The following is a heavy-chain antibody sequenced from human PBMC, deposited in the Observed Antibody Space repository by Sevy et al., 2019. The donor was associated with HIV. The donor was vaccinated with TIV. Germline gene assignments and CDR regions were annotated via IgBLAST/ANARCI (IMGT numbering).Heavy chain of an antibody. CDR3: ARVQCSSTCWYVYYYYGMDV. CDR1: GFTFSSYS. J-gene: IGHJ6*02. V-gene: IGHV3-21*01. Sequence: GGSLRLSCAASGFTFSSYSMNWVRQAPGKGLEWVSSISSSSSYIYYADSVKGRFTISRDNAKNSLYLQMNSLRAEDTAVYYCARVQCSSTCWYVYYYYGMDVWGQGTTVTVSS. CDR2: ISSSSSYI. D-gene: IGHD2-2*01.